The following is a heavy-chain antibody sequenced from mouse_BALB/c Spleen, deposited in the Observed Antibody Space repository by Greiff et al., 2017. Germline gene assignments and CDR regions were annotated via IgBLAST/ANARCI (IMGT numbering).Heavy chain of an antibody. CDR2: ISDGGSYT. Sequence: EVKVVESGGGLVKPGGSLKLSCAASGFTFSDYYMYWVRQTPEKRLEWVATISDGGSYTYYPDSVKGRFTISRDNAKNNLYLQMSSLKSEDTAMYYCARGGDYDFSYAMDYWGQGTSVTVSS. J-gene: IGHJ4*01. D-gene: IGHD2-4*01. V-gene: IGHV5-4*02. CDR1: GFTFSDYY. CDR3: ARGGDYDFSYAMDY.